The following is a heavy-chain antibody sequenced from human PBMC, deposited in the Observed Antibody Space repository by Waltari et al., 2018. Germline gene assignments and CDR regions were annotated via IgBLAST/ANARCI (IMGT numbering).Heavy chain of an antibody. Sequence: EVQLVQSGAEVKKPGESLQISCKGSGYSFSNYWIAWVRQMPGKGLEWMGIIYPGESDTRYSPSFQGQVTISAYKSISTADLQWSSLRASDSAMYYCARVVAAIGVPDYWGQGTQVTVSS. CDR3: ARVVAAIGVPDY. D-gene: IGHD2-15*01. CDR1: GYSFSNYW. J-gene: IGHJ4*02. V-gene: IGHV5-51*03. CDR2: IYPGESDT.